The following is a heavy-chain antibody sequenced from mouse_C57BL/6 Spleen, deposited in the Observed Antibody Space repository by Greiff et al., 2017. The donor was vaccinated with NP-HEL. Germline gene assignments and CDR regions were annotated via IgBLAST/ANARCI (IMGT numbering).Heavy chain of an antibody. J-gene: IGHJ4*01. CDR2: IHPNSGST. CDR1: GYTFTSYW. V-gene: IGHV1-64*01. CDR3: GWLRRYAMDY. Sequence: QVQLQQPGAELVKPGASVKLSCKASGYTFTSYWMHWVKQRPGQGLEWIGMIHPNSGSTNYNEKFKSKATLTVDKSSSTAYMQLSSLTSEDSAVYYCGWLRRYAMDYWGQGTSVTVSS. D-gene: IGHD2-2*01.